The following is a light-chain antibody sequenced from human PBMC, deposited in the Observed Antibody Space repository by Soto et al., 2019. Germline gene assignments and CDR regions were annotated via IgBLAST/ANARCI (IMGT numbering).Light chain of an antibody. CDR2: AAS. CDR3: QQLLSYPIT. CDR1: QGISTY. J-gene: IGKJ5*01. Sequence: DIQMTQSPSFLPASVGDRVTITCRASQGISTYLAWYQQKPGKAPKLLIYAASTLQSGVPLSLSGSGSGTSFTLTIRSLQPEDFATYYCQQLLSYPITFGQGTRLEI. V-gene: IGKV1-9*01.